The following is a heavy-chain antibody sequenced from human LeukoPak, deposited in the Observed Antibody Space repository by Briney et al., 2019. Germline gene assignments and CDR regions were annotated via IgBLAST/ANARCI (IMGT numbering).Heavy chain of an antibody. CDR2: ITSSGGSI. Sequence: GGSLRLSCAASGFTFSDYYMSWIRQAPGKGLEWVSYITSSGGSIYYADSVKGRFTISRDNAKNSLYLQMNSLRAEDTAVYYCARDESPHYFYYYRDVWRKETTVSVPS. CDR1: GFTFSDYY. J-gene: IGHJ6*03. CDR3: ARDESPHYFYYYRDV. V-gene: IGHV3-11*04.